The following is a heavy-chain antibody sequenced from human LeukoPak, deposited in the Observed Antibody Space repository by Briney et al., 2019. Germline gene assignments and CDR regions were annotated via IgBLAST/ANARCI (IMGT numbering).Heavy chain of an antibody. Sequence: SSETLSLTCTVSGGSISSYYWSWIRQPPGKGLEWIGYIYYSGSTNYNPSLKSRVTISVDTSKKQFSLKLSSVTAADTAVYYCSTLRYDILSGPRTFDYRGPVTLVTASS. V-gene: IGHV4-59*08. J-gene: IGHJ4*01. CDR3: STLRYDILSGPRTFDY. CDR1: GGSISSYY. D-gene: IGHD3-9*01. CDR2: IYYSGST.